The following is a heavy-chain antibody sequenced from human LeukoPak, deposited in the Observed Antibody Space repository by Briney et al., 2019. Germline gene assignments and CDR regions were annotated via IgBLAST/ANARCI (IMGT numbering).Heavy chain of an antibody. V-gene: IGHV5-10-1*01. CDR2: IDPSDSYT. CDR3: ARRRGYSGYCSGGSCYPSLYYFDY. Sequence: GESLRISCKGSGYSFTSYWTSWVRQMPGKGLAWMGRIDPSDSYTNYYPSFQGHVTISADKSISTAYLQWSSLKASDTAMYYCARRRGYSGYCSGGSCYPSLYYFDYWGQGTLVTDSS. CDR1: GYSFTSYW. D-gene: IGHD2-15*01. J-gene: IGHJ4*02.